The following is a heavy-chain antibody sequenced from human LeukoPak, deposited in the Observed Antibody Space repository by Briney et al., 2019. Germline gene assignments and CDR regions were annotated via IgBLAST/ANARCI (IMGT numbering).Heavy chain of an antibody. J-gene: IGHJ4*02. V-gene: IGHV4-4*07. Sequence: PSETLSLTCTVSGGSISSYYWSWIRQPAGKGLEWIGRIYTSGSTNYNPSLKSRVTMSVDTSKNQFSLKLSSVTAADTAVYYCARDRYSGFGGSYTRDIDYWGQGTLVTVSS. CDR3: ARDRYSGFGGSYTRDIDY. CDR2: IYTSGST. D-gene: IGHD1-26*01. CDR1: GGSISSYY.